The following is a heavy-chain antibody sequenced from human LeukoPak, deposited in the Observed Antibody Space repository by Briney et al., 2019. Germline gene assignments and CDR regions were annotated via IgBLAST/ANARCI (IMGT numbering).Heavy chain of an antibody. J-gene: IGHJ4*02. CDR3: ARKGSSDYDFWSGYQYYFDY. CDR2: MNPNSGNT. CDR1: GYTFTSYD. D-gene: IGHD3-3*01. Sequence: ASVKVSCKASGYTFTSYDINWVRQATGQGLEWMGWMNPNSGNTGYAQKFQGRVTMTRNTSISTAYMELSSLRSEDTAVYYCARKGSSDYDFWSGYQYYFDYWGQGTLVTVSS. V-gene: IGHV1-8*01.